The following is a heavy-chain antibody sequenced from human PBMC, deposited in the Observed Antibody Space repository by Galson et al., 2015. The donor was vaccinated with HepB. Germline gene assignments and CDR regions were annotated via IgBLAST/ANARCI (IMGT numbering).Heavy chain of an antibody. CDR2: IIPIFGTA. Sequence: SVKVSCKASGGTFSSYAISWVRQAPGQGLEWMGGIIPIFGTANYAQKFQGRVTITADESTSTAYMELSSLRSEDTAVYYCARDHNPYDFWSGYYTGNGMGYWGQGTLVTVSS. D-gene: IGHD3-3*01. J-gene: IGHJ4*02. CDR1: GGTFSSYA. V-gene: IGHV1-69*13. CDR3: ARDHNPYDFWSGYYTGNGMGY.